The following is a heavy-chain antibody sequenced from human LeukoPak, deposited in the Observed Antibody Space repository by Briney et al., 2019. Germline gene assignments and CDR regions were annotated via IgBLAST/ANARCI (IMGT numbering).Heavy chain of an antibody. D-gene: IGHD5-18*01. V-gene: IGHV3-23*01. CDR3: AKVRARIQLWFLRPGRYFDY. CDR2: ISGSGGST. J-gene: IGHJ4*02. CDR1: GFTFSSYA. Sequence: GGSLRLSCAASGFTFSSYAMSWVRQAPGKGLEWVSAISGSGGSTYYADSVKGRFTISRDNSKNTLYLQMNILRAEDTAVYYCAKVRARIQLWFLRPGRYFDYWGQGTLVTVSS.